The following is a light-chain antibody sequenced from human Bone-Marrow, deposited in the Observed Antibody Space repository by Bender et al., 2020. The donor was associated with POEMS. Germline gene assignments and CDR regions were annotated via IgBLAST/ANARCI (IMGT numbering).Light chain of an antibody. Sequence: SYVLTQPPSVSVAPGKTARITCGGNNIGSKSVHWYQQRPGQAPVVVIYYDSDRPSGVPDRFSGSKSGNTASLTISGLQAEDEADYYCCSCAGTYIWVFGGGTKLTVL. CDR3: CSCAGTYIWV. V-gene: IGLV3-21*01. CDR2: YDS. J-gene: IGLJ3*02. CDR1: NIGSKS.